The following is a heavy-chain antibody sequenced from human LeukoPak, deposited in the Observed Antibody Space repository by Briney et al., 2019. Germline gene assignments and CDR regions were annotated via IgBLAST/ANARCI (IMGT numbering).Heavy chain of an antibody. Sequence: GGSLRLSCAASGFTFSSYAMSWVRQAPGKGLEWVSAISGSGGRTYYADSVKGRFTISRDNSKNTLYLQMNSLRAEDTAVYYCAKDQKQWLVYDAFDIWGQGTMVTVSS. CDR2: ISGSGGRT. J-gene: IGHJ3*02. V-gene: IGHV3-23*01. CDR1: GFTFSSYA. D-gene: IGHD6-19*01. CDR3: AKDQKQWLVYDAFDI.